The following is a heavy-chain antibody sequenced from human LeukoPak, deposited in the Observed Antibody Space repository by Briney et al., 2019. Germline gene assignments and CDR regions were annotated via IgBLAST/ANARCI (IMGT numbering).Heavy chain of an antibody. CDR3: ASIPKGLYYYYMDV. J-gene: IGHJ6*03. CDR1: GGSFSGYY. Sequence: SETLSLTCAVYGGSFSGYYWSWIRQPPGKGLEWIGEINHSGSTNYNPSLKSRVTISVDTSKNQFSLKLSSVTAADTAVYYCASIPKGLYYYYMDVWGKGTTVTVSS. V-gene: IGHV4-34*01. CDR2: INHSGST.